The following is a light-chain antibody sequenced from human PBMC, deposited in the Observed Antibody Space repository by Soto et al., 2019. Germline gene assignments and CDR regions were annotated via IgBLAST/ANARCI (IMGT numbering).Light chain of an antibody. V-gene: IGLV2-11*01. CDR2: DVS. CDR1: SSDVGRYSY. Sequence: QSALTQPRSVSGSPGQSVSISCTGTSSDVGRYSYVSWYQQHPGKAPKLMIYDVSERPSGVPDRFSGSKSGNTASLTISGLQPEDDANYYCSSFRRSNTPHVLFGGGTQLTVL. CDR3: SSFRRSNTPHVL. J-gene: IGLJ2*01.